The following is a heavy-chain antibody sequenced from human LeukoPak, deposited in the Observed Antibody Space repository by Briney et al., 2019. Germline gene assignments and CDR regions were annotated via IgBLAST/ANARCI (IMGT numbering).Heavy chain of an antibody. V-gene: IGHV3-74*01. CDR2: SNSDGSST. J-gene: IGHJ4*02. Sequence: GGSLRLSCAASGFTFSSYWMHWVRQAPGKGLVWVSRSNSDGSSTSYADSVKGRFTISRDNSKNTLYLQMNSLRAEDTAVYYCARQKYLRGPDVEYFDYWGQGTLVTVSS. CDR3: ARQKYLRGPDVEYFDY. D-gene: IGHD5/OR15-5a*01. CDR1: GFTFSSYW.